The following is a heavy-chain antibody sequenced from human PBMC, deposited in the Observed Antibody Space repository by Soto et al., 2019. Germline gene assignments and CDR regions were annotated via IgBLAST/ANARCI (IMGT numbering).Heavy chain of an antibody. CDR1: GFTFNIYA. J-gene: IGHJ4*02. Sequence: EVQLLESGGDLIQPGGSLRLSCAASGFTFNIYAMAWVRQAPGKGLEWVSAISRYGDFTYYADFVEGRFTISRDNSKNTLYLQMNSLRAEDTALYYCAKDRYLDHDSRGYLFDNWGQGTLVTVSS. CDR3: AKDRYLDHDSRGYLFDN. V-gene: IGHV3-23*01. D-gene: IGHD3-22*01. CDR2: ISRYGDFT.